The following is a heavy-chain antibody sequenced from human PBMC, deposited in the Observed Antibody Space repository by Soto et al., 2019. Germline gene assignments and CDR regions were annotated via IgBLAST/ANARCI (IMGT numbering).Heavy chain of an antibody. V-gene: IGHV1-58*01. CDR3: AAETYCSSTSCSNRYYYYGMDV. D-gene: IGHD2-2*01. CDR2: IVVGSGNT. Sequence: QMQLVQSGPEVKKPGTSVKVSCKASGFTFTSSAVQWVRQARGQRLEWIGWIVVGSGNTNYAQKFQERVTITRDMSTSTAYMELSSLRSEDTAVYYCAAETYCSSTSCSNRYYYYGMDVW. J-gene: IGHJ6*01. CDR1: GFTFTSSA.